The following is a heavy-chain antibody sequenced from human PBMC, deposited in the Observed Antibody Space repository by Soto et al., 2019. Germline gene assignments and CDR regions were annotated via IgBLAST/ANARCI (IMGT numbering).Heavy chain of an antibody. CDR2: INHSGST. D-gene: IGHD3-10*01. Sequence: SETLSLTCAVYGGSFSGYYWSWIRQPPGKGLEWIGEINHSGSTNYNPSLKSRVTISVDTSKNQFSLKLSSVTAADTAVYYCARGSPYYYGSGTPLVYFQHWGQGTLVTVSS. J-gene: IGHJ1*01. CDR1: GGSFSGYY. V-gene: IGHV4-34*01. CDR3: ARGSPYYYGSGTPLVYFQH.